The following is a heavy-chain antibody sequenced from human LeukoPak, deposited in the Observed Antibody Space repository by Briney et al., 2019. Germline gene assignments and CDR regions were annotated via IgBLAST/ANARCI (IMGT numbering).Heavy chain of an antibody. Sequence: HPGGSLRLSCAASGFTFSSYSMNWVRQAPGKGLEWVSYISSSSSTIYYADSVKGRFTISRDNAKNSLYLQMNSLRAEDTAVYYCARDPPSILGGELSLYFSYYFDYWGQGTLVTVSS. CDR3: ARDPPSILGGELSLYFSYYFDY. J-gene: IGHJ4*02. D-gene: IGHD3-16*02. V-gene: IGHV3-48*01. CDR1: GFTFSSYS. CDR2: ISSSSSTI.